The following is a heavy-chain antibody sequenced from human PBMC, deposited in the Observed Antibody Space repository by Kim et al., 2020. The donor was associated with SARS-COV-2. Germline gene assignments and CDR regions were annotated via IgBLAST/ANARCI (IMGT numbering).Heavy chain of an antibody. J-gene: IGHJ4*02. D-gene: IGHD3-10*01. V-gene: IGHV3-7*01. CDR3: AALDTVQVPGGM. Sequence: YVDSVQGRFTMYRDKAKNSLYLQMSSLRTEDTAIYYCAALDTVQVPGGMWGQGTLVTVSS.